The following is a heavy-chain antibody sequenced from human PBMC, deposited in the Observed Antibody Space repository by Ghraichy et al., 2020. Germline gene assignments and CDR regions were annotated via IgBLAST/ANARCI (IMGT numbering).Heavy chain of an antibody. V-gene: IGHV1-8*01. CDR2: MNPNSGNT. CDR1: GYTFTSYD. Sequence: ASVKVSCKASGYTFTSYDINWVRQATGQGLEWMGWMNPNSGNTGYAQKFQGRVTMTRNTSISTAYMELRSLRSEDTAVYYCARGGYSGYGGGYYYYGMDVWGQGTTVTVSS. D-gene: IGHD5-12*01. CDR3: ARGGYSGYGGGYYYYGMDV. J-gene: IGHJ6*02.